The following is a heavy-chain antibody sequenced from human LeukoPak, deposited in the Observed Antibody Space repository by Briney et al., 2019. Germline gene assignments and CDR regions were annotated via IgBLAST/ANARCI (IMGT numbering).Heavy chain of an antibody. CDR1: GFPFSSYR. D-gene: IGHD2-2*01. Sequence: GGSLRLSCAASGFPFSSYRMNWVRQARGKGLEWVSYISSSSSTIYYADSVKGRFTISRDNAKNSLYLQMNSLRAEDTAVYYCASPPLYCSSTSCYEYFQHWGQGTLVTVPS. CDR2: ISSSSSTI. CDR3: ASPPLYCSSTSCYEYFQH. J-gene: IGHJ1*01. V-gene: IGHV3-48*01.